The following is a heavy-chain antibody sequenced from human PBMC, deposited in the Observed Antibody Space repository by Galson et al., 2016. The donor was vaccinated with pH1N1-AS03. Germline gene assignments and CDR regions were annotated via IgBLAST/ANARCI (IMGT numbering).Heavy chain of an antibody. V-gene: IGHV6-1*01. CDR1: GDSVSSNIDA. Sequence: CAISGDSVSSNIDAWNWIRHSPSRGLEWLGRTYWRSKWYIDYALSLKSRITINPDTSKNQLSLQQTSVIPDDTTVYYCARGSYSGFDIWGPGAKLTVSS. J-gene: IGHJ3*02. D-gene: IGHD3-10*01. CDR3: ARGSYSGFDI. CDR2: TYWRSKWYI.